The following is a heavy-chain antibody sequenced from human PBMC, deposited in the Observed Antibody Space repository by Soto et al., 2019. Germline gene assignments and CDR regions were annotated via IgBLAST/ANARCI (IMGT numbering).Heavy chain of an antibody. Sequence: PSETLSLTCAVYGGSFSGYYWSWIRQPPGKGLEWIGEINHSGSTNYNPSLKSRVTISVDTSKNQFSLKLSSVTAADTAVYYCERGPRGTIFGVVTKNYGMDVWGQGTTVTVSS. CDR2: INHSGST. V-gene: IGHV4-34*01. J-gene: IGHJ6*02. CDR3: ERGPRGTIFGVVTKNYGMDV. D-gene: IGHD3-3*01. CDR1: GGSFSGYY.